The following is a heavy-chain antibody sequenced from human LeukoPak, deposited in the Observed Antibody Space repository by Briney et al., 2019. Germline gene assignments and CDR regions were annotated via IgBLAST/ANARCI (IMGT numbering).Heavy chain of an antibody. D-gene: IGHD5-18*01. CDR2: ISGSGGST. V-gene: IGHV3-23*01. CDR3: ARGETSVGGYSYGYLDY. Sequence: GGSLRLSCAASGFSFSSYAMSWVRQAPGKGLEWVSAISGSGGSTYYADSVKGRFTISRDNSKNTLYLQMNSLRAEDTAVYYCARGETSVGGYSYGYLDYWGQGTLVTVSS. CDR1: GFSFSSYA. J-gene: IGHJ4*02.